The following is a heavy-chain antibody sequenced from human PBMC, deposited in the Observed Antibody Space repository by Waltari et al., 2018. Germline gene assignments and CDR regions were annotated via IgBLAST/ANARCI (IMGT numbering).Heavy chain of an antibody. CDR2: ISVNGGVT. D-gene: IGHD2-15*01. Sequence: EVQLLESGGGLVQPGGSLRLSCAASGFTFSSYAMIWVRQAPGKGLEWVSVISVNGGVTYYADSVKGRFSISRDNSKNTLYLQMDSLRADDTAVYYCAKVGGSWIRLAGLSEYWGQGTLVTVSS. CDR1: GFTFSSYA. V-gene: IGHV3-23*01. J-gene: IGHJ4*02. CDR3: AKVGGSWIRLAGLSEY.